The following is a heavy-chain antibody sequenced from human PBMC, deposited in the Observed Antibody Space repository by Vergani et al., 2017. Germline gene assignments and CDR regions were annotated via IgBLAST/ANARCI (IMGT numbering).Heavy chain of an antibody. J-gene: IGHJ6*02. V-gene: IGHV4-59*01. CDR3: AGQSASYYGMDV. CDR1: GGSISTYY. CDR2: IYYSEST. D-gene: IGHD6-19*01. Sequence: QVQLQESGPGLVKPSETLSLTCSVSGGSISTYYWSWIRQPPGKGLEWIGYIYYSESTNYNPSLKSRVTISVDTSKNQFSLKLTSVTAADTAVYYCAGQSASYYGMDVWGQXT.